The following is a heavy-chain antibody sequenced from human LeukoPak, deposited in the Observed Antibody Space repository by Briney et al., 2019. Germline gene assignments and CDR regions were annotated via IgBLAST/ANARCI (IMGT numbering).Heavy chain of an antibody. V-gene: IGHV4-39*07. CDR3: ARQEGGFDP. Sequence: SETLSLTCTVSGGSISSSSYYWGWIRQPPGKGLEWIGSIYYSGSTNYNPSLKSRVTISVDTSKNQFSLKLSSVTAADTAVYYCARQEGGFDPWGRGTLVTVSS. CDR2: IYYSGST. CDR1: GGSISSSSYY. J-gene: IGHJ5*02. D-gene: IGHD3-16*01.